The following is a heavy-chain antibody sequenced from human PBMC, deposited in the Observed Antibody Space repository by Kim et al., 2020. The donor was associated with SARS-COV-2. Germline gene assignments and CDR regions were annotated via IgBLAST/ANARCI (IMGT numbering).Heavy chain of an antibody. D-gene: IGHD6-25*01. CDR2: ISYDGNNK. V-gene: IGHV3-30*04. J-gene: IGHJ6*02. Sequence: GGSLRLSCAVSGFTFRSYAMHWVRQAPGKGLEWVAVISYDGNNKYYADSVKGRFTISRDNSKNTLYLQMNSLRPEDTAVYYCARLPGIAAAGTLYFYGMDVWGQASTVTVSS. CDR3: ARLPGIAAAGTLYFYGMDV. CDR1: GFTFRSYA.